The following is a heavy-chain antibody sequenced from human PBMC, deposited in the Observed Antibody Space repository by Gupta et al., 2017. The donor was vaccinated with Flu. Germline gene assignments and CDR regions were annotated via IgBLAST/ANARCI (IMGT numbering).Heavy chain of an antibody. V-gene: IGHV3-21*01. CDR2: ISSSSSYI. D-gene: IGHD5-12*01. Sequence: EVQLVESGGGLVKPGGSLRLSCAASGFTFSSYSMNWVRQAPGKGLEWVSSISSSSSYIYYADSVKGRFTISRDNAKNSLYLQMKSLRAEDTAVYYCARAIVATHKHFDYWGQGTLVTVSS. J-gene: IGHJ4*02. CDR1: GFTFSSYS. CDR3: ARAIVATHKHFDY.